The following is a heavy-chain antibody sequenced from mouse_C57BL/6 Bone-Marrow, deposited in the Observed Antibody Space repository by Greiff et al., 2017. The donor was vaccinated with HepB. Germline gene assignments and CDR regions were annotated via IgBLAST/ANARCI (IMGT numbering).Heavy chain of an antibody. J-gene: IGHJ4*01. CDR2: IYPSDSET. Sequence: QVQLQHPGAELVRPGSSVKLSCKASGYTFTSYWMDWVKQRPGQGLEWIGNIYPSDSETHYNQKFKDKATLTVDKSSSTAYMQLSSLTSEDSAVYYCARWNSDSNEDGAMDYWGQGTSVTVSS. CDR3: ARWNSDSNEDGAMDY. CDR1: GYTFTSYW. V-gene: IGHV1-61*01. D-gene: IGHD2-5*01.